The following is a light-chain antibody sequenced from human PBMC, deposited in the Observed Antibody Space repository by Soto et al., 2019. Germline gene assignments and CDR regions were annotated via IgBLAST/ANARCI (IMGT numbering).Light chain of an antibody. Sequence: EIVMTQSPASLSVSPGERVTLSCRAGQGVTTNFAWYHQKSGQSPRLLIYDVSTRATGVPARFSGTGSETDFTLTISGLQSEDSAVYFCQQYNNWPFSFGQGTRLEI. CDR2: DVS. CDR1: QGVTTN. CDR3: QQYNNWPFS. J-gene: IGKJ5*01. V-gene: IGKV3-15*01.